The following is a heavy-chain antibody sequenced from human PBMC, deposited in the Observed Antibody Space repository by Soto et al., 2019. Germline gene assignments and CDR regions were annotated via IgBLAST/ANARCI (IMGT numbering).Heavy chain of an antibody. CDR2: ISGSGGST. CDR1: GFTFSSYA. D-gene: IGHD3-16*02. CDR3: AKEVALTAITFGGVIAGQFDY. Sequence: PWGSLRLSCAASGFTFSSYAMSWVRQAPGRGLEWVSAISGSGGSTYYADSVKGRFTISRDNSKNTLYLQMNSLRAEDTAVYYCAKEVALTAITFGGVIAGQFDYWGQGTLVTVSS. V-gene: IGHV3-23*01. J-gene: IGHJ4*02.